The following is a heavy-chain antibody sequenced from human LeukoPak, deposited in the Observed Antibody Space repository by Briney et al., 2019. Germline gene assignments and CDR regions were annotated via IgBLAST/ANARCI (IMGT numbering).Heavy chain of an antibody. D-gene: IGHD3-10*01. Sequence: SETLSLTCTVSGGSISSSSYYWGWIRQPPGKGLEWIGSIYYSGSTYYNPSLKSRVTISVDTSKNQFSLKLSSVTAADTAVYYCAAPSITMDRGAARGTFDYWGQGTLVTVSS. J-gene: IGHJ4*02. V-gene: IGHV4-39*01. CDR1: GGSISSSSYY. CDR2: IYYSGST. CDR3: AAPSITMDRGAARGTFDY.